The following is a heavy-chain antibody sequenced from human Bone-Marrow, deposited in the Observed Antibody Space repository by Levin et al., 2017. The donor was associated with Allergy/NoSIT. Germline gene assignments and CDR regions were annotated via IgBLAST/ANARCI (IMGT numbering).Heavy chain of an antibody. Sequence: GGSLRLSCATSGFTFSNAWMTWVRQAPGKGLEWIGRIKIKVDGGATEYAAPVEGRFTISRDDSKNTLYLHMNSLKIEDTGVYYCTTDPSGDEGLFDIWGQGILVRVSS. CDR2: IKIKVDGGAT. D-gene: IGHD5-24*01. CDR3: TTDPSGDEGLFDI. CDR1: GFTFSNAW. J-gene: IGHJ3*02. V-gene: IGHV3-15*01.